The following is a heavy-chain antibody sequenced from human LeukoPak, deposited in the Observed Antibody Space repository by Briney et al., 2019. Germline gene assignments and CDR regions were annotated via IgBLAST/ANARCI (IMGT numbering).Heavy chain of an antibody. J-gene: IGHJ4*02. V-gene: IGHV3-74*01. CDR2: INTDGTVT. CDR1: GFTFSKYW. D-gene: IGHD6-19*01. CDR3: ATKQWLAPPPDS. Sequence: PGGSLRLSRAASGFTFSKYWMLWVRQAPGKGLESVSRINTDGTVTTYADSVKGRFTVSRDNADNTMFLQMNSVGDEDTAVYYCATKQWLAPPPDSWGQGTPVTVSS.